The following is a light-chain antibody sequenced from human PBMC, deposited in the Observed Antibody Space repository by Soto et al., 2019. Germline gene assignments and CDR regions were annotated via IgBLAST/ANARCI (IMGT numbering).Light chain of an antibody. V-gene: IGLV1-47*01. CDR3: AAWDDRLRGYV. J-gene: IGLJ1*01. CDR2: YSN. Sequence: VPAQLASAAGAPAQRGPIPCYENTSNIGTNAVYWFQLLPGTAPKLLIYYSNHRPSGISDRFSGSKSGTSASLAISGLRPEDEADYYCAAWDDRLRGYVFATGTKVTVL. CDR1: TSNIGTNA.